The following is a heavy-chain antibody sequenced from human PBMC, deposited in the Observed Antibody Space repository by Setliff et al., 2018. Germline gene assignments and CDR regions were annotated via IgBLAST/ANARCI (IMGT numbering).Heavy chain of an antibody. CDR1: GDSISSRTYY. CDR2: IYTSWST. Sequence: SETLSLTCTVSGDSISSRTYYWSWIRQPAGKGLEWIGHIYTSWSTIYNPSLKSRLTISLDTSKNQFSLKLSSVTAADTAIYYCARDASASDGRNAFDIWGQGAMVTVSS. CDR3: ARDASASDGRNAFDI. V-gene: IGHV4-61*09. D-gene: IGHD1-26*01. J-gene: IGHJ3*02.